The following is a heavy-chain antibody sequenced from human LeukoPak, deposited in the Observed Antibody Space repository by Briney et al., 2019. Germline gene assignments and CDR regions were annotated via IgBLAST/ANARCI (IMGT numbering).Heavy chain of an antibody. CDR3: ARGEYYYDSSGYYGY. CDR1: GGSFSGYY. J-gene: IGHJ4*02. CDR2: INHSGST. Sequence: SETLSLTCAVYGGSFSGYYWSWTRQPPGKGLEWIGEINHSGSTNYNPSLKSRVTISVDTSKNQFSLKLSSVTAADTAVYYCARGEYYYDSSGYYGYWGQGTLVTVSS. V-gene: IGHV4-34*01. D-gene: IGHD3-22*01.